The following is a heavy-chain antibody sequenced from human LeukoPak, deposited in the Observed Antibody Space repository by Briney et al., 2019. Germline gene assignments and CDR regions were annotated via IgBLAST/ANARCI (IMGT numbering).Heavy chain of an antibody. D-gene: IGHD2-8*01. V-gene: IGHV4-4*02. J-gene: IGHJ4*02. Sequence: SGTLSLTCAVSGGTISGSNWWSWVRQPPGMGLEWIGEIYHSGTTNYNPSLKSRVTISVDKSKNQFSLKLSSVTAADTAVYFCARSNVDAAVDYWGQGTLVTVSS. CDR2: IYHSGTT. CDR3: ARSNVDAAVDY. CDR1: GGTISGSNW.